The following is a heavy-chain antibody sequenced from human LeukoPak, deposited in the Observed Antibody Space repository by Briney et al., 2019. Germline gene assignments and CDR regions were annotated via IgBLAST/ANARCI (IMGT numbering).Heavy chain of an antibody. V-gene: IGHV4-34*01. CDR2: INHSGST. CDR1: GGSFSGYY. CDR3: ARRMITFGGVIVNTTPSHFDY. J-gene: IGHJ4*02. D-gene: IGHD3-16*02. Sequence: SETLSLTCAVYGGSFSGYYWSWIRQPPGKGLEWIGEINHSGSTNYNPSLRSRVTISVDTSKNQFSLKLSSVTAADTAVYYCARRMITFGGVIVNTTPSHFDYWGQGTLVTVSS.